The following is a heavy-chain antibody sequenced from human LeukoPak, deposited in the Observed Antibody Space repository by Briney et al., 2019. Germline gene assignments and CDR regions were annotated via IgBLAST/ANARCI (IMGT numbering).Heavy chain of an antibody. V-gene: IGHV4-39*07. CDR3: ARGHSSSWYWYYFDY. D-gene: IGHD6-13*01. J-gene: IGHJ4*02. Sequence: SETLSLTCTVSGGSISSSSYYWGWIRQPPGKGLEWIGSAYYTGSTYYNPSLSSRVTISGDTSENQFSLKVTSVTAADTAVYYCARGHSSSWYWYYFDYWGQGTLVTVSS. CDR2: AYYTGST. CDR1: GGSISSSSYY.